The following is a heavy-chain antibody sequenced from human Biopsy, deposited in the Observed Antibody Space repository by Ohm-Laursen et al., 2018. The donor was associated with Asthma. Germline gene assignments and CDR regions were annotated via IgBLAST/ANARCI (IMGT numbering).Heavy chain of an antibody. CDR3: ARGDSSNWSHYYFDY. Sequence: SLRLSCAASGFAVSRDHMFWVRQAPGKGLEWVSVIYSGGTSHTADSVRSRFTISRDYYKNTLYLQMHSLRAEDTAVYYCARGDSSNWSHYYFDYWGQGTLVTVSS. J-gene: IGHJ4*02. D-gene: IGHD3-22*01. CDR1: GFAVSRDH. V-gene: IGHV3-53*01. CDR2: IYSGGTS.